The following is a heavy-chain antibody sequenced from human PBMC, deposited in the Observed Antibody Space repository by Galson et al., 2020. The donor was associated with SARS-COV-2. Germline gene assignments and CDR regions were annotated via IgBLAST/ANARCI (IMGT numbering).Heavy chain of an antibody. CDR1: GFTFSSYG. CDR2: ISYDGSNK. V-gene: IGHV3-30*18. D-gene: IGHD3-22*01. Sequence: GGYLRLSCAASGFTFSSYGMHWVRQAPGKGLEWVAVISYDGSNKHYADSVKGRFTISRDNSKNTLYLQMNSLRAEDTAVYYCAKGGWYYDSSGYSNFDYWGQGTLVTVSS. CDR3: AKGGWYYDSSGYSNFDY. J-gene: IGHJ4*02.